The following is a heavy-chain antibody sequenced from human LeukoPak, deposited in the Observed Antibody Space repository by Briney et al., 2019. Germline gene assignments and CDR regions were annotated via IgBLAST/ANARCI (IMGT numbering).Heavy chain of an antibody. Sequence: PGGSLRLSCAASGFTFSSNYMSWVRQAPGKGLEWVAVIWYDGSNKYYEDSVKGRFTISRDNSKNTLYLQMNSMRAEDTAVYYCARDESGSYPGYWGQGNLVTASS. J-gene: IGHJ4*02. CDR3: ARDESGSYPGY. D-gene: IGHD1-26*01. CDR1: GFTFSSNY. V-gene: IGHV3-33*08. CDR2: IWYDGSNK.